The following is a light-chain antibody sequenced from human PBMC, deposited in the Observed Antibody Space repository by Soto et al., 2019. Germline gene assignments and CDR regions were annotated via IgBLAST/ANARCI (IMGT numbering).Light chain of an antibody. Sequence: QSVLTQPASVSGSPGQSITISCTVTSSDVGSYNLVSWYQQHPGKAPKFMIYEGTKRPSGVSNRFSGSQSGNTASLTISGLQAEEEADYYCCSYAGSSTSYVFGTGTKLTVL. CDR3: CSYAGSSTSYV. J-gene: IGLJ1*01. V-gene: IGLV2-23*01. CDR2: EGT. CDR1: SSDVGSYNL.